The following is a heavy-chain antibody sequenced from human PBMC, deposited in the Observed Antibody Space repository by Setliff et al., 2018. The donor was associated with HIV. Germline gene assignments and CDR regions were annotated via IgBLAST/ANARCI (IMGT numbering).Heavy chain of an antibody. Sequence: ASVKVSCKPSGYTFTTYYIHWVRQAPGQGLEWMGFINPSGGSTSYAQKFQGRVTMTRDTSTSTVYMELSSLRSEDTALYYCAREVGLFSYAFDIWGQGTRVTVSS. D-gene: IGHD3-22*01. CDR2: INPSGGST. CDR3: AREVGLFSYAFDI. CDR1: GYTFTTYY. J-gene: IGHJ3*02. V-gene: IGHV1-46*01.